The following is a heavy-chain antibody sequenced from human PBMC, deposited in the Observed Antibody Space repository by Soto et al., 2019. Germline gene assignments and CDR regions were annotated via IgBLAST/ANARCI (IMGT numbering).Heavy chain of an antibody. CDR2: IYSSGGT. CDR3: ARGQRFSDWFDP. J-gene: IGHJ5*02. D-gene: IGHD3-3*01. CDR1: GGSMNNYY. Sequence: QVHLQESGPGLVKPSETLSLSCSVSGGSMNNYYWTWIRLPAGKGLEWIGRIYSSGGTHYNPSLKNRVTISLDTSKNQFSLRLNSVTAADTAVYYCARGQRFSDWFDPWGQGTLVTVSS. V-gene: IGHV4-4*07.